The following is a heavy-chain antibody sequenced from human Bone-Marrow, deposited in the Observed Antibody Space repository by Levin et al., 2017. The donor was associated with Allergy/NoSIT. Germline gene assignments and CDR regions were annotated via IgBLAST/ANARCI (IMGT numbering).Heavy chain of an antibody. CDR1: GFTFSKSA. Sequence: RPSETLSLTCTGSGFTFSKSALTWVRQAPGKGLEWVSALSGSSTDPSYAASVKGRFTISRDNSKNTLYLQMNGLRADDTATYYCAKEGIYGAANWGQGTLVIVSS. J-gene: IGHJ4*02. V-gene: IGHV3-23*01. D-gene: IGHD5-12*01. CDR3: AKEGIYGAAN. CDR2: LSGSSTDP.